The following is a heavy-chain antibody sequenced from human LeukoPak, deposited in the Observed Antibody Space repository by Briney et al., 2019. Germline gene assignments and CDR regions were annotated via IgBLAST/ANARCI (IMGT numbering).Heavy chain of an antibody. CDR3: ATQESGFDY. Sequence: GSLRLSCAAPGFTFRSYWMDWGRQAPGEGVVWVSRINSDGSSTSYADSVKGRFTISRDDAKNTLYLQMNSLRAEDTAVYYCATQESGFDYWGQGTLVTVSS. D-gene: IGHD3-10*01. CDR1: GFTFRSYW. CDR2: INSDGSST. J-gene: IGHJ4*02. V-gene: IGHV3-74*01.